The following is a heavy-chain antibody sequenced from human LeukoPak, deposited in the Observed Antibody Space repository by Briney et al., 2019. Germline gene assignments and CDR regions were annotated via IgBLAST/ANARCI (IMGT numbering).Heavy chain of an antibody. D-gene: IGHD3-22*01. CDR2: ISVRSNYR. CDR3: VRLRRNSDRSGYYYYDY. V-gene: IGHV3-21*01. CDR1: GYTFSDFS. Sequence: PGGSLTLSCAASGYTFSDFSVNWVRQAPGKGLEWVSSISVRSNYRYYADSVRGRFTISRDDARDSLFLQMNSLRAEQTAVYFCVRLRRNSDRSGYYYYDYWGQGTLVTVSS. J-gene: IGHJ4*02.